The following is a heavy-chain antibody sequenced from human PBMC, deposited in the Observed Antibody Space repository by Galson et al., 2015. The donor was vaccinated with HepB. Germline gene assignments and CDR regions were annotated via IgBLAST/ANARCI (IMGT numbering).Heavy chain of an antibody. CDR2: ITASSSTI. Sequence: SLRLSCAASGFSFSTYSFNWVRQAPGKGLECISFITASSSTIHYADSVKGRFTVSRDDAKNSLFLQMNSLRAEDTAVYFCARDPFGVVGATPGGWGEGTTVTVSS. CDR3: ARDPFGVVGATPGG. CDR1: GFSFSTYS. D-gene: IGHD2-15*01. J-gene: IGHJ6*04. V-gene: IGHV3-48*01.